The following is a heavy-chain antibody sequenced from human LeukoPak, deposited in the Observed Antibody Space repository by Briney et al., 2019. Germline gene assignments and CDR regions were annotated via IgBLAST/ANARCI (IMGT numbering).Heavy chain of an antibody. CDR3: ARSGDYGGTHDAFDI. Sequence: GASVKVSCKASGGTFSSYAISWVRQAPGQGLEWMGGIIPIFGTANYAQKFQGRVTITADESTSTAYMELSSLRSEDTAVYYCARSGDYGGTHDAFDIWGQGTMVTVSS. V-gene: IGHV1-69*13. CDR2: IIPIFGTA. D-gene: IGHD4-23*01. J-gene: IGHJ3*02. CDR1: GGTFSSYA.